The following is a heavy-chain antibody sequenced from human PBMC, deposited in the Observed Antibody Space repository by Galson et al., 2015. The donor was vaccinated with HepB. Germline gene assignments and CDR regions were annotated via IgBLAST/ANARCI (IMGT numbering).Heavy chain of an antibody. CDR3: ARGEAAAFDY. CDR1: GFTFSSYA. Sequence: SLRLSCAASGFTFSSYAMHWVRQAPGKGLEWVAVISYDGSNKYYADSVKGRFTISRDNSKNTLYLQMNSLRAEDTAVYYCARGEAAAFDYWGQGTLVTVSS. CDR2: ISYDGSNK. J-gene: IGHJ4*02. V-gene: IGHV3-30*04. D-gene: IGHD6-13*01.